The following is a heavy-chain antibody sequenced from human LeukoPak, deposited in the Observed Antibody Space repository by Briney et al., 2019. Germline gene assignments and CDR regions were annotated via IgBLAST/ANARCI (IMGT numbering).Heavy chain of an antibody. V-gene: IGHV1-18*01. CDR3: ARDHALWSNCFDY. Sequence: ASVQVSCKASGYSFTDYGITWVRQAPGPGLEWMGWISGRNGNTNYSQRLQGRVTMTTDTSTSTAYMELRSLTSDATAVYYCARDHALWSNCFDYWGQGTLVTVSS. CDR2: ISGRNGNT. CDR1: GYSFTDYG. J-gene: IGHJ4*02. D-gene: IGHD2/OR15-2a*01.